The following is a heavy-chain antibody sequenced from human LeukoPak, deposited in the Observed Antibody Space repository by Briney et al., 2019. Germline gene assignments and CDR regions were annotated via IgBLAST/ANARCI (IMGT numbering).Heavy chain of an antibody. CDR2: INGDEGEK. D-gene: IGHD3-10*01. CDR3: SRGEGDDY. V-gene: IGHV3-7*01. J-gene: IGHJ4*02. CDR1: GFTFSSYW. Sequence: GGSLRLSCVASGFTFSSYWMSWVRQAPGKGLEWVANINGDEGEKYYVDSVKARFTISRDNAKNSLYLQMNSLRVDDTAIYYCSRGEGDDYWGQGTLVTVSS.